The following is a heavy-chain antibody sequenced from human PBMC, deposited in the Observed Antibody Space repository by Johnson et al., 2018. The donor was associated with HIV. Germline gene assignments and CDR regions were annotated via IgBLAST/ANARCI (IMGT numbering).Heavy chain of an antibody. CDR3: ARVGLWSGYYRDAFDM. CDR1: GFTFSSYA. CDR2: IGAAGDT. D-gene: IGHD3-3*01. J-gene: IGHJ3*02. V-gene: IGHV3-13*01. Sequence: VQLVESGGGLVQPGGSLRLSCAASGFTFSSYAMHWVRQPTGGGLEWVSAIGAAGDTYYPASVKGRFTISREDAENSLYLQMDNLRAGDTAVYYCARVGLWSGYYRDAFDMWGQGTMVSVSS.